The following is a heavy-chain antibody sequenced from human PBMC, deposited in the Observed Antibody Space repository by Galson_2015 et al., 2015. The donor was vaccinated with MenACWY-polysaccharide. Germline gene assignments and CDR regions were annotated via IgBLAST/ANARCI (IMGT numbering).Heavy chain of an antibody. J-gene: IGHJ3*01. CDR1: GFTFSGSG. CDR2: IQYDGSNK. Sequence: LRLSCAASGFTFSGSGMHWVRQAPGKGLEWVAVIQYDGSNKVYADSVKGRFTISRDNSKNILYLEMTSLRAEDTAVYYCAREGSRIVFHAFDVWGHGTMVTVSP. V-gene: IGHV3-33*01. D-gene: IGHD2-15*01. CDR3: AREGSRIVFHAFDV.